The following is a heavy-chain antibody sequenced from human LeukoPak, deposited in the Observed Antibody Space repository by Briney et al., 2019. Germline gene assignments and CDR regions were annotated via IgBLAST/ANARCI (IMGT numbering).Heavy chain of an antibody. J-gene: IGHJ6*02. CDR1: GFTFSSYI. CDR2: ISSSSSYI. CDR3: AGDWGTVTTYDELYGMDV. Sequence: GGSLRLSCAASGFTFSSYIMNWVRQAPGKGLEWVSSISSSSSYIYYADSVKGRFTISRDNAKNSLYLQMNSLRAEDTAVYYCAGDWGTVTTYDELYGMDVWGQGTTVTVSS. D-gene: IGHD4-11*01. V-gene: IGHV3-21*01.